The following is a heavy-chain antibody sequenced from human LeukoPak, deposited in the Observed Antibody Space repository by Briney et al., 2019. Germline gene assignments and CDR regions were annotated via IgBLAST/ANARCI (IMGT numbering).Heavy chain of an antibody. CDR3: ARVRQFYDFWSGYYVNYYYYMDV. CDR2: INHSGST. J-gene: IGHJ6*03. D-gene: IGHD3-3*01. CDR1: GGSFSGYY. Sequence: ASETLSLTCAVYGGSFSGYYWSWIRQPPGKGLEWIGEINHSGSTNYNPSLKSRVTISVDTSKNQFSLKLSSVTAADTAVYYCARVRQFYDFWSGYYVNYYYYMDVWGKGTTVTVSS. V-gene: IGHV4-34*01.